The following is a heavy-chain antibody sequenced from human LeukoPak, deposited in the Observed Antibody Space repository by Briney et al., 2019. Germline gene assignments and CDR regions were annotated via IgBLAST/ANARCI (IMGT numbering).Heavy chain of an antibody. CDR2: IIPIFGTA. Sequence: ASVKVSCKASGGTFSSYAISWVRQAPGQGLEWMGGIIPIFGTANYAQKFQGRVTITADKSTSTAYMELSSLRSEDTAVYYCARMISWYSGGRWFDPWGQGTLVTVSS. V-gene: IGHV1-69*06. D-gene: IGHD6-13*01. CDR3: ARMISWYSGGRWFDP. J-gene: IGHJ5*02. CDR1: GGTFSSYA.